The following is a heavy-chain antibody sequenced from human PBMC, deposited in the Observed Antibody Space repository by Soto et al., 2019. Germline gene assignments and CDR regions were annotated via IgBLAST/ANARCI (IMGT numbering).Heavy chain of an antibody. Sequence: QVQLVESGGGLVKPGGSLRLSCAASGFTFSDYYMSWIRQAPGKGLEWVSYISSSGSTIYYADSVKGRFTISRDNAKHSLDREMNSLRAEDAAVYYCARAARVGFGESALDFDYGGQGTLVTVSA. CDR2: ISSSGSTI. D-gene: IGHD3-10*01. CDR1: GFTFSDYY. CDR3: ARAARVGFGESALDFDY. J-gene: IGHJ4*02. V-gene: IGHV3-11*01.